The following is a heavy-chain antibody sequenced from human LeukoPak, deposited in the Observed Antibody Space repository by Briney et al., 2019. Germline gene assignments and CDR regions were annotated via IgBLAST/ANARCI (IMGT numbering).Heavy chain of an antibody. D-gene: IGHD1-1*01. J-gene: IGHJ5*02. CDR2: INFSGNT. CDR3: ARGEPGYKA. Sequence: SETLSLTCTVSGGSISNYYWTWIRQPPGKGLEWIGYINFSGNTNYNTSLKSRVTFLVDTSKNQFSLKLTSVTAADTAVYYCARGEPGYKAWGQGTLVTVSS. CDR1: GGSISNYY. V-gene: IGHV4-59*01.